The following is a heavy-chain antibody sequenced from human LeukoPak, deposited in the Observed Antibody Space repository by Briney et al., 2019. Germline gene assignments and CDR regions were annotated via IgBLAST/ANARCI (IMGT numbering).Heavy chain of an antibody. CDR3: ARDLLPNDAFDI. Sequence: GASVKVSCKASGYTFTGYYMHWVRRAPGQGLEWMGWINPNSGGTNYAQKFQGRVTMTRDTSISTAHMELSRLRSDDTAVYYCARDLLPNDAFDIWGQGTMVTVSS. V-gene: IGHV1-2*02. J-gene: IGHJ3*02. CDR1: GYTFTGYY. CDR2: INPNSGGT.